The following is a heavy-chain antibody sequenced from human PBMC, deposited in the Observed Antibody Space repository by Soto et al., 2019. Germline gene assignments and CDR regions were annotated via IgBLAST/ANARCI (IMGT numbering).Heavy chain of an antibody. CDR1: GGSISSSSYY. D-gene: IGHD3-22*01. Sequence: SETLSLTCTVSGGSISSSSYYWGWIRQPPGKGLEWIGSIYYSRSTYYNPSLKSRVNISVDTSKNKISLKLSSITAADTAVYYCARHPSYYDSSSPGGYWGQGTLVTVS. CDR2: IYYSRST. V-gene: IGHV4-39*01. CDR3: ARHPSYYDSSSPGGY. J-gene: IGHJ4*02.